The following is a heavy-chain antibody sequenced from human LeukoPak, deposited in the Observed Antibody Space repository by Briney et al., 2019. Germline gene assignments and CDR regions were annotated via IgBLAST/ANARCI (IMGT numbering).Heavy chain of an antibody. CDR2: IIPIFGTP. Sequence: ASVKVSCKASGYTFSNYCMHWVRQAPGQGLEWMGGIIPIFGTPNYAQKFQGRVTITADESTSTAYMELSRLRSEDTAVYYCARDQEWGSRDGFDPWGQGTLVTVSS. J-gene: IGHJ5*02. V-gene: IGHV1-69*13. D-gene: IGHD3-16*01. CDR3: ARDQEWGSRDGFDP. CDR1: GYTFSNYC.